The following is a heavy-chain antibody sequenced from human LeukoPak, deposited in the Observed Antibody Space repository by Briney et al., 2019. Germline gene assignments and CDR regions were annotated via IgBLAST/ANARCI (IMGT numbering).Heavy chain of an antibody. J-gene: IGHJ4*02. D-gene: IGHD6-13*01. CDR1: GFTFSSYA. CDR2: ISYDGNDK. Sequence: GGSLRLSCATSGFTFSSYAFYWIRQAPGKGLEWLTLISYDGNDKYYADSVKGRFSISRDNSKSMVFLQMNSLRPEDTAVYYCASVLLAAAGIVSDYWGQGTLVTVSS. CDR3: ASVLLAAAGIVSDY. V-gene: IGHV3-30*04.